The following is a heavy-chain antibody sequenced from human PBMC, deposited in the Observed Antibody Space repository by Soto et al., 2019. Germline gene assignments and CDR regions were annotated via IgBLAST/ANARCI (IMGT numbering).Heavy chain of an antibody. CDR3: ASRSGWNFYYGMDA. J-gene: IGHJ6*02. V-gene: IGHV1-69*12. D-gene: IGHD3-22*01. Sequence: QVQLVQSGAEVKKPGSSVKVSCKASGGTFSSYAISWVRQAPGQGLEWMGGFIPIFGTADYAQKVQGRVTITAADSTRPAYRDLSSLRAEDLAVYYCASRSGWNFYYGMDASGQGTTVTVS. CDR1: GGTFSSYA. CDR2: FIPIFGTA.